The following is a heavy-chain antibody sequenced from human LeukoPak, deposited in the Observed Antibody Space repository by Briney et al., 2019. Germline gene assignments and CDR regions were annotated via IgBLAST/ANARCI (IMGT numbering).Heavy chain of an antibody. CDR3: YCSTSSCYSFSN. Sequence: PGGSLRLSCAASGFTFSCYAMSWVRQAPGKGLEWVSTISGSGGNTYYADSVKGRFTISRDNSKNTLYLQMNSLRAEDTAVYYAYCSTSSCYSFSNWGQGTLVTVSS. J-gene: IGHJ4*02. CDR1: GFTFSCYA. CDR2: ISGSGGNT. D-gene: IGHD2-2*02. V-gene: IGHV3-23*01.